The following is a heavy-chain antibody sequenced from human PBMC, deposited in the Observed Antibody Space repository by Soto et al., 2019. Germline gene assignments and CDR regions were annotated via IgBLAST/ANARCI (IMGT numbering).Heavy chain of an antibody. J-gene: IGHJ4*02. V-gene: IGHV3-53*01. Sequence: GGSLRLSCAASGFTVSSNYMSWVRQAPGKGLEWVSIIYSGGSTYYADSVKGRFTISRDNSKNTLYLQMNSLRAEDTAVYYCVRVSYYDSSGYGYFDYWGQGTLVTVSS. D-gene: IGHD3-22*01. CDR2: IYSGGST. CDR1: GFTVSSNY. CDR3: VRVSYYDSSGYGYFDY.